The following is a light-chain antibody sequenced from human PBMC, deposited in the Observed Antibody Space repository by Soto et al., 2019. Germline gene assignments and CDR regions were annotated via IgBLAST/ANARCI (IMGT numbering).Light chain of an antibody. CDR2: GAS. V-gene: IGKV3-20*01. J-gene: IGKJ1*01. CDR1: QSVSTNL. Sequence: EIVLTQSPCTLSLSPGEGATLSCRASQSVSTNLFAWYQQKPGQAPRLLIYGASTRATGIPDRFSGSGSGTDFTLTISRLEPEDFAVYYCQQYGRTSWTFGQGTKVEIK. CDR3: QQYGRTSWT.